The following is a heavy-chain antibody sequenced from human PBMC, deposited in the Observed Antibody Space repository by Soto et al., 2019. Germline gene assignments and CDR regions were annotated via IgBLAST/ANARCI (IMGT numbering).Heavy chain of an antibody. CDR2: ISYDGSHK. J-gene: IGHJ4*02. D-gene: IGHD3-10*01. CDR3: AKDRGYGSGSYPDY. V-gene: IGHV3-30*18. Sequence: QVQLVESGGGVVQPGRSLRLACAASGFTFRSYGMHWVRHAPGKGLEWVAVISYDGSHKYDADSVKGRFTISRDNSKNTLYLKMNSLRAEDTAAYYCAKDRGYGSGSYPDYWGQGTLVTVSS. CDR1: GFTFRSYG.